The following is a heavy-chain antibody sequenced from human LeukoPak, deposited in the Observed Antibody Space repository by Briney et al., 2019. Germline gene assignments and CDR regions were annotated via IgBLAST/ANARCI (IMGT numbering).Heavy chain of an antibody. J-gene: IGHJ6*03. D-gene: IGHD6-19*01. CDR1: GFPFHFCN. V-gene: IGHV3-21*03. CDR3: ARVPGSSGWIQPNYYYYYMDV. Sequence: GGTLRLPYAASGFPFHFCNINGVTRHPGKGLVGVSYVSNSSRYMYYADAVKGRFTISRDNAKKSLYLPMNNLRAEDTAVYYCARVPGSSGWIQPNYYYYYMDVWGKETTVTISS. CDR2: VSNSSRYM.